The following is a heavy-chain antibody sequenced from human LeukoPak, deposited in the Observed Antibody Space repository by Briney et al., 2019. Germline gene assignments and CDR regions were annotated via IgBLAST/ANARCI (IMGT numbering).Heavy chain of an antibody. CDR2: IRYDGSDK. J-gene: IGHJ4*02. D-gene: IGHD2-15*01. V-gene: IGHV3-30*02. Sequence: GGSLRLSCAASGFIFSSYGINWVRQAPGKGLEWVAFIRYDGSDKYYADSVKGRFTISRDNSKNTLYLQMNSLRAEDTAVYYCAKVRVGTAHFDYWGQGTLVTVSS. CDR3: AKVRVGTAHFDY. CDR1: GFIFSSYG.